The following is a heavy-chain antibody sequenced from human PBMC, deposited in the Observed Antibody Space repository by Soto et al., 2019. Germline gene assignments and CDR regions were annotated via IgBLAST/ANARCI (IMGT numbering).Heavy chain of an antibody. CDR1: GYTFTSYG. Sequence: ASVKVSCKASGYTFTSYGISWVRQAPGQGLEWMGWISAYNGNTNYAQKLQGRVTMTTDTSTSTAYMELRSLRSDDTAVYYCATKGRWYVGYYYGMDVWGQGTTVTVSS. V-gene: IGHV1-18*01. J-gene: IGHJ6*02. CDR3: ATKGRWYVGYYYGMDV. D-gene: IGHD6-13*01. CDR2: ISAYNGNT.